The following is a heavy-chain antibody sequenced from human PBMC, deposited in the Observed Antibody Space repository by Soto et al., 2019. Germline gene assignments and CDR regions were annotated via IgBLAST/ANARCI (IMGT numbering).Heavy chain of an antibody. CDR3: AKDLGSSGWYGSFDY. Sequence: PGGSLRLSCAASGFTFSSYAMSWVRQAPGKGLEWVSAISGSGGSTYYADSVKGRFTISRDNSKNTLYLQMNSLRAEDTAVYYCAKDLGSSGWYGSFDYWGQGTLVTVSS. D-gene: IGHD6-19*01. V-gene: IGHV3-23*01. CDR1: GFTFSSYA. J-gene: IGHJ4*02. CDR2: ISGSGGST.